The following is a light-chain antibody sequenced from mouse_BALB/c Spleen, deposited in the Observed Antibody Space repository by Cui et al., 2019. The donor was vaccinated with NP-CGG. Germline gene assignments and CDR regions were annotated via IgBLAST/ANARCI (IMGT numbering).Light chain of an antibody. CDR2: GTN. V-gene: IGLV1*01. CDR3: ALWYTNHWV. Sequence: QAVVTQESAITTSPGETVTLTCRSSIGAVTTSNYAKWVQEKPDHLFTGLIGGTNNRAPGVPARFSGSLIGDKAALTITGAQTEDEAIYFCALWYTNHWVFGGGTKLTVL. CDR1: IGAVTTSNY. J-gene: IGLJ1*01.